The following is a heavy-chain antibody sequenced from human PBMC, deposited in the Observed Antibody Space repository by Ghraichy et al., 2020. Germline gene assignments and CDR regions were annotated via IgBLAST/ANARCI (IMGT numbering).Heavy chain of an antibody. CDR3: ARDLGGGWYRGAPGY. Sequence: GGSLRLSCEASGLDFKTYSMHWVRQAPGKGLEWVSYISGPSDYTHSIDSVRGRFTISRDNAKNSLYLQMNSLRVEDTAVYYCARDLGGGWYRGAPGYWGQGTMVTVST. CDR2: ISGPSDYT. D-gene: IGHD6-19*01. CDR1: GLDFKTYS. V-gene: IGHV3-21*01. J-gene: IGHJ4*02.